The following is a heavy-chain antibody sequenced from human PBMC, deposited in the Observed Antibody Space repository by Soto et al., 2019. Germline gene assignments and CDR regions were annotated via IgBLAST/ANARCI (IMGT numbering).Heavy chain of an antibody. V-gene: IGHV4-59*01. D-gene: IGHD6-13*01. CDR1: GGSMRNYF. CDR3: AAGEASSRNLAPYYLDF. Sequence: PSETLSLTCTVSGGSMRNYFWTWIRQPPGKGLEWIGYIHYSGTTSFFPSYNPSLRSRVTISEDTSTNQFSLKLLSVTTADTAVYFCAAGEASSRNLAPYYLDFWGQGTLVTVS. J-gene: IGHJ4*02. CDR2: IHYSGTT.